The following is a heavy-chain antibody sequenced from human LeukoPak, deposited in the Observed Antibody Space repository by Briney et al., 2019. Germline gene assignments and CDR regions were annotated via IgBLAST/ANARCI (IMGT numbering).Heavy chain of an antibody. CDR1: GFTFSSYG. J-gene: IGHJ4*02. V-gene: IGHV3-7*01. CDR3: ARDLSLGSGLDY. CDR2: IKQDGSEK. D-gene: IGHD3-10*01. Sequence: PGGSLILSCAAAGFTFSSYGISWFRQAPGKGLEWVANIKQDGSEKYYVDSVKGRFTISRDNAKNSLYLQMNSLRAEDTAVYYCARDLSLGSGLDYWGQGTLVTVSS.